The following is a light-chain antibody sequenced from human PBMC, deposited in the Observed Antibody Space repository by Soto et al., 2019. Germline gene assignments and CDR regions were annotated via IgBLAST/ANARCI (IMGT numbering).Light chain of an antibody. Sequence: DIQMTQSPSSLSASVGDRVTITCRASQNINPYLNWYQQKPGKAPKLLIFAASSLQSGVPSRFSGSGSRTDFTLTISSLQPEDFATYYCQQSSTAPFNFGPGTKVDI. V-gene: IGKV1-39*01. CDR1: QNINPY. CDR2: AAS. CDR3: QQSSTAPFN. J-gene: IGKJ3*01.